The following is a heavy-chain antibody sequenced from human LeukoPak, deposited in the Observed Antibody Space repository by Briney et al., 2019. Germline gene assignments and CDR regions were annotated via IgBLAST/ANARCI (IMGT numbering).Heavy chain of an antibody. CDR1: GFTFSTYA. CDR3: ARVGKLGIVLAY. D-gene: IGHD7-27*01. CDR2: ITYNSDYR. V-gene: IGHV3-21*01. Sequence: GGSLRPSCAASGFTFSTYAMTWVRQAPGKGLEWVSSITYNSDYRYLADSLKGRFTISRDNAINSLYLQMNTLRAEDTAVYYCARVGKLGIVLAYWGRGALVTVSS. J-gene: IGHJ4*02.